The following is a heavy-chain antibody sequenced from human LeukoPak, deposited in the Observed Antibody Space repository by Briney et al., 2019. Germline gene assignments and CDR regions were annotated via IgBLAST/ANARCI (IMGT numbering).Heavy chain of an antibody. Sequence: GGSLRLSCVVSGFTFRDYWMGWVRQAPGKGLEWVANINQGGTEKRYVDSVEGRFTISRDNTKDSLYLQMNGLRVEDTAVFYCAREIRAAYGPFDYWGQGTPVTVSS. CDR3: AREIRAAYGPFDY. CDR2: INQGGTEK. J-gene: IGHJ4*02. CDR1: GFTFRDYW. D-gene: IGHD3-10*01. V-gene: IGHV3-7*05.